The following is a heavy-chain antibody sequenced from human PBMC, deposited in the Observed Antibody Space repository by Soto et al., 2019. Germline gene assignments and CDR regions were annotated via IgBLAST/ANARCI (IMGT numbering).Heavy chain of an antibody. CDR3: ARSLRLDDFWSGYSGFDY. J-gene: IGHJ4*02. D-gene: IGHD3-3*01. CDR1: GVTVCSYA. CDR2: ISYDGSNK. Sequence: GGSPRISCAASGVTVCSYAMHGVRQDPGKGLEWVAVISYDGSNKYYADSVKGRFTISRDNSKNTLYLQMNSLRAEDTAVYYCARSLRLDDFWSGYSGFDYWGQGTLVTVSS. V-gene: IGHV3-30-3*01.